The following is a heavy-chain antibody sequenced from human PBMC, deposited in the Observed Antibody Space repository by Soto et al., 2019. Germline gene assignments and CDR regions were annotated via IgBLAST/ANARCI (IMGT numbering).Heavy chain of an antibody. J-gene: IGHJ6*02. CDR3: AAHFHWGPYYYYYGMDV. D-gene: IGHD7-27*01. Sequence: QVQLVQSGAEVKKPGSSVKVSCKASGGTLSNYAISWVRQAPGQGLEWMGGIIPMFGTANYAQKFQGRVTIPADESTSTAYMELSSLRSEDTAVYYCAAHFHWGPYYYYYGMDVWGQGTTVTVSS. CDR1: GGTLSNYA. CDR2: IIPMFGTA. V-gene: IGHV1-69*12.